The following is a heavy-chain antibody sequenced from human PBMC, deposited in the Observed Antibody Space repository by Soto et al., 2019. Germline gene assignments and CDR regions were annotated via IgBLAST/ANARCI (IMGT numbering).Heavy chain of an antibody. Sequence: GGSLRLSCAASGFIFNNYWMHWVRQAPGKGLVWVARINGDGSTTTYVDSVKGRFTISRDNAKNTVYLQMNSLRAEDTAVYYCARGSGPRGRPYWGQGILGNVS. CDR1: GFIFNNYW. D-gene: IGHD6-25*01. CDR3: ARGSGPRGRPY. CDR2: INGDGSTT. V-gene: IGHV3-74*01. J-gene: IGHJ4*02.